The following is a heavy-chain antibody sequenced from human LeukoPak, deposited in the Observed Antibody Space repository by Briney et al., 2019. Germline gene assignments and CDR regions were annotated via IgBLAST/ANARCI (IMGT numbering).Heavy chain of an antibody. CDR2: IIPIFGTA. V-gene: IGHV1-69*13. CDR3: ARNPQQGAHDAFDI. D-gene: IGHD1-26*01. J-gene: IGHJ3*02. Sequence: ASVKVSCKASGGTFSSYAISWVRQAPGQGLEWMGGIIPIFGTANYAQKFQGRVTITADESTSTAYMELSSLRSEDTAVYYCARNPQQGAHDAFDIWGQGTMVTVSS. CDR1: GGTFSSYA.